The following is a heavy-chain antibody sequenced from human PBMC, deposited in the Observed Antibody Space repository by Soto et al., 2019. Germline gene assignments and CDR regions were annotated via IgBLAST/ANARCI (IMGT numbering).Heavy chain of an antibody. D-gene: IGHD1-26*01. CDR3: ARDLAWAFDS. J-gene: IGHJ4*02. Sequence: GGSLRLSCAASGFTFSSYAMHWVRQAPGKGLEWVAVISYDGSNKYHADSVKGRFTISRDNSKNTLYLQMSSLRDEDTAVYYCARDLAWAFDSWGQGALVTVSS. V-gene: IGHV3-30-3*01. CDR2: ISYDGSNK. CDR1: GFTFSSYA.